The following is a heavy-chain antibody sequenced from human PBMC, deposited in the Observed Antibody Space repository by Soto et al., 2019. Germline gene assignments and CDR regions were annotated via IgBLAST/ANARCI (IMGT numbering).Heavy chain of an antibody. V-gene: IGHV1-69*13. CDR3: ARKSGCICGSCLKIYFYYGKGV. CDR2: IIPIFGTA. J-gene: IGHJ6*02. CDR1: GGTFSSYA. D-gene: IGHD2-15*01. Sequence: SVKVSCKASGGTFSSYAISWVRQAPGQGLEWMGGIIPIFGTANYAQKFQGRVTITADESTSTAYMELSSLRSEDTAVYYCARKSGCICGSCLKIYFYYGKGVLGQG.